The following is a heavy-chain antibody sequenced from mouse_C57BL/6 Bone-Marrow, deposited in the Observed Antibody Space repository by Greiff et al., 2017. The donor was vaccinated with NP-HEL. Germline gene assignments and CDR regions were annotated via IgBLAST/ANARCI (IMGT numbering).Heavy chain of an antibody. CDR3: ARQSYYYAMDY. CDR2: ISNGGGST. J-gene: IGHJ4*01. Sequence: EVKVVESGGGLVQPGGSLKLSCAASGFTFSDYYMYWVRQTPEKRLEWVAYISNGGGSTYSPDTVKGRFTISRDNAKNTLYLQMSRLKSEDTAMYYCARQSYYYAMDYWGQGTSVTVSS. V-gene: IGHV5-12*01. CDR1: GFTFSDYY.